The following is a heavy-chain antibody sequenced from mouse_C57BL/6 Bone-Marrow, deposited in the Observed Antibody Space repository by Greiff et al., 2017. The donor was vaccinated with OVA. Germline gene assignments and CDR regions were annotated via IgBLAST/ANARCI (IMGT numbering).Heavy chain of an antibody. CDR2: ISSGSSTI. CDR3: ARPFYGSSYPYAMDY. V-gene: IGHV5-17*01. J-gene: IGHJ4*01. D-gene: IGHD1-1*01. CDR1: GFTFSDYG. Sequence: EVKVVESGGGLVKPGGSLKLSCAASGFTFSDYGMHWVRQAPEKGLEWVAYISSGSSTIYYADTVKGRFTISRDNAKNTLFLQMTSLRSEDTAMYYCARPFYGSSYPYAMDYWGQGTSVTVSS.